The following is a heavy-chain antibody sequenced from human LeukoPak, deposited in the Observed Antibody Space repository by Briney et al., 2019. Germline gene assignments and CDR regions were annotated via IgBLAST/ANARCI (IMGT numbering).Heavy chain of an antibody. CDR1: GGSISSSSYY. CDR2: IYTSGST. J-gene: IGHJ4*02. CDR3: AREYGSGSRSLDY. D-gene: IGHD3-10*01. Sequence: SETLSLTCTVSGGSISSSSYYWSWIRQPAGKGLEWIGRIYTSGSTNYNPSLKSRVTMSVDTSKNQFSLKLSSVTAADTAVYYCAREYGSGSRSLDYWGQGTLVTVSS. V-gene: IGHV4-61*02.